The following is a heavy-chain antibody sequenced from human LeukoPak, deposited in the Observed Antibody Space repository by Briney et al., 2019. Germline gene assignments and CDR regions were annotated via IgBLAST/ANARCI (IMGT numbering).Heavy chain of an antibody. CDR3: ARDLDSSGFDVYYFDF. D-gene: IGHD3-22*01. J-gene: IGHJ4*02. Sequence: ASVKVSFKASGYTFTSYGISWVRQAPGQGLEWVGWISAYNGNTNYAQKLQGRVTMTTDTSTSTAYMELRSLRSDDTAVYYCARDLDSSGFDVYYFDFWGQGTLVTVSS. V-gene: IGHV1-18*01. CDR2: ISAYNGNT. CDR1: GYTFTSYG.